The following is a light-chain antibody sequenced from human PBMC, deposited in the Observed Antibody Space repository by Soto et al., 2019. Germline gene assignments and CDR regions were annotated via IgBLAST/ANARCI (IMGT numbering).Light chain of an antibody. V-gene: IGKV1-39*01. CDR1: QSIRSY. J-gene: IGKJ3*01. Sequence: DIQMTQSPSSLSASVGDRVTITCRASQSIRSYLNWYQQKPGKAPKLLIYAASSLQSGVPSRFSGSGSGTDFTLNISTLQPEDFATDDGQQSYSTLFAVGPGPKVDIK. CDR2: AAS. CDR3: QQSYSTLFA.